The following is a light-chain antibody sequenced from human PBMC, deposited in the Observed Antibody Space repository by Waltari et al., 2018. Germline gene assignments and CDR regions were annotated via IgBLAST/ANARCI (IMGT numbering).Light chain of an antibody. CDR3: MQGLQPPWT. V-gene: IGKV2-28*01. Sequence: DIMVTQSPLSLPVTPGEPASISFTSTQSLLQSNGYDYLDWYLQKPGQAPQPLMYLGSNRASGVPDRLSGSGSGTNFTLKISRVEAEDVGVYYCMQGLQPPWTFGQGTKVEI. J-gene: IGKJ1*01. CDR2: LGS. CDR1: QSLLQSNGYDY.